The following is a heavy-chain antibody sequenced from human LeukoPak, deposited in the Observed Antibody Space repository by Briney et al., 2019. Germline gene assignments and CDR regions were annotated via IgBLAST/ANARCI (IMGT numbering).Heavy chain of an antibody. V-gene: IGHV4-34*01. CDR2: INHSGST. CDR3: GRGGGGGSKRNFDY. J-gene: IGHJ4*02. Sequence: PSETLSLTCAVYGGSFSGYYWSWIRQPPGKGLEWIGEINHSGSTNYNPSLKSRVTISVDTSKNQFSLKLSSVTAADTAVYYCGRGGGGGSKRNFDYWGQGTLVIVSS. CDR1: GGSFSGYY. D-gene: IGHD3-16*01.